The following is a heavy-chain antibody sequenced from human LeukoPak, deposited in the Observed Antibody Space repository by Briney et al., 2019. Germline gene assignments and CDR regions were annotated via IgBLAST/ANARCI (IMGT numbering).Heavy chain of an antibody. CDR2: IYYSGST. Sequence: SETLSLACTVSGGSISSYYWSWIRQPPGKGLEWIGYIYYSGSTNYNPSLKSRVTISVDTSKNQFSLKLSSVTAADTAVYYCARDRRGYSYGLDYWGQGTLVTVSS. CDR3: ARDRRGYSYGLDY. J-gene: IGHJ4*02. V-gene: IGHV4-59*01. D-gene: IGHD5-18*01. CDR1: GGSISSYY.